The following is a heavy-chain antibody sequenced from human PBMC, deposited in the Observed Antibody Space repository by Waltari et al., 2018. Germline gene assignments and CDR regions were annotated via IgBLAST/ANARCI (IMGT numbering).Heavy chain of an antibody. J-gene: IGHJ6*02. Sequence: SVKVSCKASGYTFTSYDINWVRQATGQGLEWMGWMNPNSGNTGYAQKFQGRVTITRNTSISTAYMELSSLRSEDTAVYYCARAHGYSSSWYPYYYYYYGMDVWGQGTTVTVSS. D-gene: IGHD6-13*01. CDR2: MNPNSGNT. CDR1: GYTFTSYD. CDR3: ARAHGYSSSWYPYYYYYYGMDV. V-gene: IGHV1-8*03.